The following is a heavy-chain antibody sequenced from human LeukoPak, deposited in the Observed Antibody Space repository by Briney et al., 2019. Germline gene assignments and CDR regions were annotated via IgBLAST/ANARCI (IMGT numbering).Heavy chain of an antibody. CDR1: GFTFSSYA. D-gene: IGHD1-26*01. CDR2: ISGSGGST. Sequence: GGSLRLSCAASGFTFSSYAMSWVRQAPGKGLEWVSAISGSGGSTYYADSVKGRFTISRDNSKNTLYLQMNSLRAEDTAVYYCAKDKDEEVGASPIDYWGQGTLVTVSS. CDR3: AKDKDEEVGASPIDY. J-gene: IGHJ4*02. V-gene: IGHV3-23*01.